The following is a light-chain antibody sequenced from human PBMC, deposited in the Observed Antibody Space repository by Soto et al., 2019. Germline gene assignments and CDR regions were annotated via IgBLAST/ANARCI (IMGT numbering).Light chain of an antibody. Sequence: QSVLTQPASVSGSPGQSITISCTGTSSDVGGYTYVSWYQQHPGKAPKLMIYDVSNRPSGFSHRFSGSKSGNTASLTISGRPAEDEADYYCSSYTSSSTLYVFGTGTKVTVL. CDR3: SSYTSSSTLYV. CDR2: DVS. CDR1: SSDVGGYTY. J-gene: IGLJ1*01. V-gene: IGLV2-14*01.